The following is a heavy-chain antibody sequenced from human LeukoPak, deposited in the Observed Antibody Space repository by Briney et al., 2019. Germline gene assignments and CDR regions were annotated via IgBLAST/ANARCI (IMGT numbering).Heavy chain of an antibody. CDR3: AKDSALSGSYYEYFDY. CDR1: GFTFSSYG. Sequence: RSGGSLRLSCAASGFTFSSYGMHWVRQAPGKGLEWVAFIRYDGSNKYYADSVKGRFTISRDNSKNTLYLQMNSLRAEDTAVYYCAKDSALSGSYYEYFDYWGQGTLVTVSS. D-gene: IGHD1-26*01. J-gene: IGHJ4*02. CDR2: IRYDGSNK. V-gene: IGHV3-30*02.